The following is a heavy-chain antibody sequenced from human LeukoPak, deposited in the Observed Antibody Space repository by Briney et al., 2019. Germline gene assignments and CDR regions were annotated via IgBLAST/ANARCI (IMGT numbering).Heavy chain of an antibody. D-gene: IGHD3-10*01. CDR3: AREGCYGSGSPPSLYFDY. CDR2: TSSDLNVK. V-gene: IGHV3-30-3*01. J-gene: IGHJ4*02. Sequence: GGSLRLSCATSGFTFRNYVIHWVRQAPGKGLEWVAVTSSDLNVKLYADSVKGRFTISRDNSRSTLYLQMNSLRPEDTAIYYCAREGCYGSGSPPSLYFDYWGQGTLVTVSS. CDR1: GFTFRNYV.